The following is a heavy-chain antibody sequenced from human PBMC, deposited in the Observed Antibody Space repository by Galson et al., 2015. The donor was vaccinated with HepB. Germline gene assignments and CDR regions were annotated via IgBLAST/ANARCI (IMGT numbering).Heavy chain of an antibody. J-gene: IGHJ4*02. CDR2: ISYDGSNK. V-gene: IGHV3-30*18. CDR1: GFTFSSYG. CDR3: AKEPLAVAGTMLDY. Sequence: LRLSCAASGFTFSSYGMHWVRQAPGKGLEWVAVISYDGSNKYYADSVKGRFTISRDNSKNTLYLQMNSLRAEDTAVYYCAKEPLAVAGTMLDYWGQGTLVTVSS. D-gene: IGHD6-19*01.